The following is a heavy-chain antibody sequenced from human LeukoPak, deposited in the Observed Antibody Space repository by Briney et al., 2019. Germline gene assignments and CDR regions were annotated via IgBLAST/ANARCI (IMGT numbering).Heavy chain of an antibody. CDR2: IYYSGST. CDR1: GASVSSYY. V-gene: IGHV4-59*02. Sequence: SETLSLTCTVSGASVSSYYWSWIRQPPGKGLEWIGYIYYSGSTNYSPSLNYNPSLQSRVTISVDTSKNQFSLKLYSVTAADTAVYYCAKSRDYVDYWGQETLVTVSS. J-gene: IGHJ4*02. CDR3: AKSRDYVDY.